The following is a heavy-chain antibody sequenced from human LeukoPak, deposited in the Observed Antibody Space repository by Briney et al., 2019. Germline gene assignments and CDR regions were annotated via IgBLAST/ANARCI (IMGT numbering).Heavy chain of an antibody. CDR3: AKPGSSNYCGGFDS. V-gene: IGHV3-23*01. J-gene: IGHJ4*02. Sequence: GGSLRLSCAASGFTFSSYAMSWVRQAPGKGLEWVSGISDSGGSTDHADSVKGRFSISRDNSKNTLYLQMNSLRAEDTAVFYCAKPGSSNYCGGFDSWGQGTLVTVSS. D-gene: IGHD6-13*01. CDR2: ISDSGGST. CDR1: GFTFSSYA.